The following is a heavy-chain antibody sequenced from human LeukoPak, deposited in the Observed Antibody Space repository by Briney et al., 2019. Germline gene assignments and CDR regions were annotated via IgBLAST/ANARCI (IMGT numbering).Heavy chain of an antibody. V-gene: IGHV3-7*01. CDR1: GFTFSSYW. Sequence: PGGSLRLSCAASGFTFSSYWMSWVRHAPGKGLEWVANINQDGSEKYYVDSVKGRFTISRDNAKNSLYLQMNSLRAEDTAVYYCAKSGYCSSTSCYQGACDIWGQGTMVTVSS. D-gene: IGHD2-2*03. CDR2: INQDGSEK. J-gene: IGHJ3*02. CDR3: AKSGYCSSTSCYQGACDI.